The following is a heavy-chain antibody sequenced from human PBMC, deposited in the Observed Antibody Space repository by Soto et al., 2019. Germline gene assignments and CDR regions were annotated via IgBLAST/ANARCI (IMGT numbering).Heavy chain of an antibody. CDR1: GGSISSSNW. D-gene: IGHD2-15*01. CDR3: ARDFVVVVAAIQSNWFDP. Sequence: SETLSLTCAVSGGSISSSNWWSWVRQPPGKGLEWIGEIYHSGSTNYNPSLKSRVTISVDKSKNQFSLKLSSVTAADTAVYYCARDFVVVVAAIQSNWFDPWGQGTLVT. CDR2: IYHSGST. J-gene: IGHJ5*02. V-gene: IGHV4-4*02.